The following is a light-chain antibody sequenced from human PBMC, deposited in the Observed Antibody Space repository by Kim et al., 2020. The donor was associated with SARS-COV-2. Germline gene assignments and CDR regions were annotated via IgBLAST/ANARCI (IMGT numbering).Light chain of an antibody. Sequence: EERAALSSSASQRSSSYKAACQQKTADAPSRLVFDGSSSSTGIPHRFCGSGSSANFTITISRIEPEDSSVVFCHARKNWPQLTFGDGTRLDIK. CDR2: DGS. CDR3: HARKNWPQLT. J-gene: IGKJ5*01. V-gene: IGKV3-11*01. CDR1: QRSSSY.